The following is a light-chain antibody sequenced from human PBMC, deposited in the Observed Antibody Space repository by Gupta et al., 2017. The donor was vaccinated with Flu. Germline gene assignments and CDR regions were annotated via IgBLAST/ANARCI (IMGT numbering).Light chain of an antibody. CDR1: QSLLHINGYNY. J-gene: IGKJ1*01. Sequence: DTALTQSPLSLPVTPGEPASISCRSSQSLLHINGYNYLDWYLQKPGQSPQLLIYLGSNRASGVPDRFSGSGSGTIFTLKISRVEAEDVGVYYCMQALHTPPTFGQGTKVEIK. CDR3: MQALHTPPT. V-gene: IGKV2-28*01. CDR2: LGS.